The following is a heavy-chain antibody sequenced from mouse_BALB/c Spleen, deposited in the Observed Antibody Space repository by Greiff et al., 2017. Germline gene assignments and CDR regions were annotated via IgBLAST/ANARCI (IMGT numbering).Heavy chain of an antibody. CDR3: ARCLIYYDYDWYFDV. Sequence: EVKLQQSGPELVKPGASVKMSCKASGYTFTSYVMHWVKQKPGQGLEWIGYINPYNDGTKYNEKFKGKATLTSDKSSSTAYMELSSLTSEDSAVYYCARCLIYYDYDWYFDVWGAGTTVTVSS. V-gene: IGHV1-14*01. J-gene: IGHJ1*01. CDR2: INPYNDGT. CDR1: GYTFTSYV. D-gene: IGHD2-4*01.